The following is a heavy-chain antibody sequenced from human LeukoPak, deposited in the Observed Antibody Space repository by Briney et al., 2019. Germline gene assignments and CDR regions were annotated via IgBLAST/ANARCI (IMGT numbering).Heavy chain of an antibody. D-gene: IGHD3-16*01. V-gene: IGHV3-48*01. CDR1: GFIFSTYS. CDR2: ISSSTSTI. Sequence: PGGSLRLSCAASGFIFSTYSMNWVRQAPGKGLEWVSYISSSTSTINYADSVKGRFTISRDNAKNSLYLQMSNLRAEDTAVYFCARGGGLDVWGQGATVTVSS. CDR3: ARGGGLDV. J-gene: IGHJ6*02.